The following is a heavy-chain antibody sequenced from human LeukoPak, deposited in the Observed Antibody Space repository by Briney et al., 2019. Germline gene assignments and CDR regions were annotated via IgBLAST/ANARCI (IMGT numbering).Heavy chain of an antibody. CDR3: ARQLGILMPGNWFDP. J-gene: IGHJ5*02. D-gene: IGHD6-13*01. CDR2: IYHSGST. V-gene: IGHV4-38-2*01. CDR1: GYSISSGYY. Sequence: KPSETLSLTCAVSGYSISSGYYWGWIRQPPGKGLEWIGSIYHSGSTYYNPSLKSRVTISVDTSKNQFSLKLSSVAAADTAVYYCARQLGILMPGNWFDPWGQGTLVTVSS.